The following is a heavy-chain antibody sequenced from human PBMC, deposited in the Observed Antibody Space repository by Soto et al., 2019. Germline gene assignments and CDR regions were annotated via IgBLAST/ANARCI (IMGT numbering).Heavy chain of an antibody. Sequence: GGSLRLSCAASGFTFSSYGMHWVRQAPGKGLEWVAVIWYDGSNKYYADSVKGRFTISRDNSKNTLYLQMNSLRAEDTAVYYCAREMSRITIFGVVIDAFDIWGQGTMVTVSS. CDR3: AREMSRITIFGVVIDAFDI. CDR1: GFTFSSYG. CDR2: IWYDGSNK. D-gene: IGHD3-3*01. V-gene: IGHV3-33*01. J-gene: IGHJ3*02.